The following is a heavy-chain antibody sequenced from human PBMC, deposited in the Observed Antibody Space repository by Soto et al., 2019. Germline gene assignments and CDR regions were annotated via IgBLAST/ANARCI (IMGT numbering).Heavy chain of an antibody. CDR1: GFTFSSYA. CDR3: ARSIAVAGTLEGGYSDY. D-gene: IGHD6-19*01. Sequence: EVQLLESGGGLVQPGGSLRLSCAASGFTFSSYAMSWVRQAPGKGLEWVSTISGSAGSTYYADYADSVKGRFTISRDKSKNTLYLQMNSLRAEDTAIYYCARSIAVAGTLEGGYSDYWGQGILVTVSS. J-gene: IGHJ4*02. V-gene: IGHV3-23*01. CDR2: ISGSAGST.